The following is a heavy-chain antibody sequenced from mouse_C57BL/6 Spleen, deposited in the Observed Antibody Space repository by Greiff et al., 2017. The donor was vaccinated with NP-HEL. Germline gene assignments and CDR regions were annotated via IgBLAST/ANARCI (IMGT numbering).Heavy chain of an antibody. D-gene: IGHD2-2*01. V-gene: IGHV2-6-1*01. CDR2: IWSDGST. J-gene: IGHJ4*01. CDR3: ARQNYGYDLYYAMDY. CDR1: GFSLTSYG. Sequence: QVQLKESGPGLVAPSQRLSITCTVSGFSLTSYGVHWVRQPPGKGLEWLVVIWSDGSTTYNSALKSRLSISKDNSKSQVFLKMNSLQTDDTAMYYCARQNYGYDLYYAMDYWGQGTSVTVSS.